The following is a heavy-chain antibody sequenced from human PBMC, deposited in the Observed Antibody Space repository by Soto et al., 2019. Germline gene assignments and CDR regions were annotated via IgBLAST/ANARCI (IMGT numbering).Heavy chain of an antibody. D-gene: IGHD6-6*01. J-gene: IGHJ4*02. CDR2: VLNSGST. CDR3: ARGLSSPSAAGV. V-gene: IGHV4-39*01. CDR1: GGSVSSSGHY. Sequence: QLQLQESGPGLVKPSETLSLTCTVSGGSVSSSGHYWGWIRQPPGKGLEWIGSVLNSGSTYYNPSLQSRVTISVDTSKNQFSLNLTSVTAADTSVYYCARGLSSPSAAGVWGQGTLVTVSS.